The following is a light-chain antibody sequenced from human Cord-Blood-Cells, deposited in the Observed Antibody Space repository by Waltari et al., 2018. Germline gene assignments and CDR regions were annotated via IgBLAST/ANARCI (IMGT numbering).Light chain of an antibody. CDR3: AAWDDSLNGPV. J-gene: IGLJ3*02. V-gene: IGLV1-44*01. Sequence: QSVLTQPPSASGTPGQRVTISCSGSSSNIGSNTVNWYQQLPGTAPKLLIYSNKQRPPWVPDRCSGSKSGTSASLAISGLQSEDEADYYCAAWDDSLNGPVFGGGTKLTVL. CDR2: SNK. CDR1: SSNIGSNT.